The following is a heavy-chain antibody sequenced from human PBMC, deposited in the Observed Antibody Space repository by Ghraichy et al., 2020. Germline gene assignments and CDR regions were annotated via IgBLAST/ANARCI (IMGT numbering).Heavy chain of an antibody. V-gene: IGHV1-69*13. D-gene: IGHD2-21*02. CDR2: IIPIFGTA. CDR3: ARGRQDVVVTAIPWYYGMDV. CDR1: GGTFSSYA. J-gene: IGHJ6*02. Sequence: SVKVSCKASGGTFSSYAISWVRQAPGQGLEWMGGIIPIFGTANYAQKFQGRVTITADESTSTAYMELSSLRSEDTAVYYCARGRQDVVVTAIPWYYGMDVWGQGTTVTVSS.